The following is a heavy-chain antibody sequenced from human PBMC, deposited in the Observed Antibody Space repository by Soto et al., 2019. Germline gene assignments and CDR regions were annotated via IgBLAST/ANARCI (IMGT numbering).Heavy chain of an antibody. Sequence: LRLSCAASGFTFSSYDMHWVRQATGKGLGWVSAIGTAGDTYYPGSVKGRFTISRENAKNSLYLQMNSLRAGDTAVYYCARAPVYGDFEYYYGMDVWGQGTTVTVSS. D-gene: IGHD4-17*01. V-gene: IGHV3-13*01. CDR3: ARAPVYGDFEYYYGMDV. CDR2: IGTAGDT. CDR1: GFTFSSYD. J-gene: IGHJ6*02.